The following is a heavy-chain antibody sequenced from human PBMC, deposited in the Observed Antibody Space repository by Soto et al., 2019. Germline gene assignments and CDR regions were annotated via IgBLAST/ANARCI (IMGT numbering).Heavy chain of an antibody. D-gene: IGHD1-26*01. V-gene: IGHV3-7*01. J-gene: IGHJ2*01. CDR1: GFTLNLYW. CDR3: ARADIVLVPTTLGHRISWYFDL. Sequence: GGSLRLSCAASGFTLNLYWMSWVRQTPGKGLEWVANIKQEGSEKFYVDSVKGRFTISRDNAKNSLFLEMHSLRADDTAVYYCARADIVLVPTTLGHRISWYFDLWGRGALVTVSS. CDR2: IKQEGSEK.